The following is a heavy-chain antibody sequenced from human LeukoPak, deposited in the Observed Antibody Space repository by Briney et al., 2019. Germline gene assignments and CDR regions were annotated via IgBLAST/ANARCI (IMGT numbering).Heavy chain of an antibody. CDR1: GYTLTELS. CDR2: FDPEDGET. Sequence: ASVKVSCKVSGYTLTELSMHWVRQAPGKGLEWMGGFDPEDGETIYAQKFQGRVTMTEDTSTDTAYMELSSLRSEDTAVYYCATDHSGYYYLRIWGQGTMVTVSS. V-gene: IGHV1-24*01. CDR3: ATDHSGYYYLRI. D-gene: IGHD3-22*01. J-gene: IGHJ3*02.